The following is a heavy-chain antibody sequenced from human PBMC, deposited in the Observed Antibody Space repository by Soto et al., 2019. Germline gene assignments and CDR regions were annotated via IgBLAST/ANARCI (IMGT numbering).Heavy chain of an antibody. J-gene: IGHJ6*03. CDR3: AREGVEVAGTYYYYSRDV. V-gene: IGHV1-18*01. D-gene: IGHD6-19*01. CDR2: ISAYNGNT. CDR1: GYTFTSYG. Sequence: ASVKVSCKASGYTFTSYGISWVRQAPGQGLEWMGWISAYNGNTNYAQKLQGRVTMTTDTSTSTAYMELRSLRSDDTAVYYCAREGVEVAGTYYYYSRDVGEKGPRATFP.